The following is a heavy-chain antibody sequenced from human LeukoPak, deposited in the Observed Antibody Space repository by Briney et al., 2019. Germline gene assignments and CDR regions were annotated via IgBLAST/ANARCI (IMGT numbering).Heavy chain of an antibody. Sequence: PGGSLRLSCAASGFTFSSYAMSWVRQAPGKGLEWVSAVSGSGGSTYYADSVKGRFTISRDNSKNTLYLQMNSLRAEDTAVYYCAKDPRWSSGRRSSNGDAFDIWGQGTMVTVSS. V-gene: IGHV3-23*01. CDR1: GFTFSSYA. J-gene: IGHJ3*02. CDR3: AKDPRWSSGRRSSNGDAFDI. D-gene: IGHD6-19*01. CDR2: VSGSGGST.